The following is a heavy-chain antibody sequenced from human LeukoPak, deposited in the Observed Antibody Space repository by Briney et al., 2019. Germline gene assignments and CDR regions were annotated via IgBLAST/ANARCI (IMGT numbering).Heavy chain of an antibody. Sequence: PGGSLRLSCAASGFIFSDYGMHWVRQAPGKGLEWVAVIWSDATNQYYADSVRGRFAISRDDSTSMEYLQMNSLRAEDTAVYFCAKDIQRGFDYTNSPDYWGQGTLVTVSS. CDR3: AKDIQRGFDYTNSPDY. CDR1: GFIFSDYG. CDR2: IWSDATNQ. D-gene: IGHD4-11*01. V-gene: IGHV3-33*06. J-gene: IGHJ4*02.